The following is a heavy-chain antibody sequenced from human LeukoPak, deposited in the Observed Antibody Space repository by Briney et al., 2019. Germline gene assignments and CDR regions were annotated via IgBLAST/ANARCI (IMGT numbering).Heavy chain of an antibody. Sequence: GGSLRLSCVASGFTFSSSWMSWVRQAPGKGLEWVANIKQDGSEKYYVDSVKGRFTISRDNAKNSLYLQMNSLRAEDTAVYFCARRYFDLWGRGTLVTVSS. CDR2: IKQDGSEK. CDR3: ARRYFDL. CDR1: GFTFSSSW. J-gene: IGHJ2*01. V-gene: IGHV3-7*01.